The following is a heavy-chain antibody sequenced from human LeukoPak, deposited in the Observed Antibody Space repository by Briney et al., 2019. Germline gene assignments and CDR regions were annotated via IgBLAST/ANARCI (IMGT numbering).Heavy chain of an antibody. V-gene: IGHV3-53*01. D-gene: IGHD6-13*01. Sequence: PGGSLRLSCAASGFTVSSNYMSWVRQAPGKGLEWVSVIYSGGSTYYADSVKGRFTISRDNSKNTLYLQMNSLRAEDTAVYYCARGGMSSSWYGGLDYWGRGTLVTVSS. CDR1: GFTVSSNY. CDR3: ARGGMSSSWYGGLDY. CDR2: IYSGGST. J-gene: IGHJ4*02.